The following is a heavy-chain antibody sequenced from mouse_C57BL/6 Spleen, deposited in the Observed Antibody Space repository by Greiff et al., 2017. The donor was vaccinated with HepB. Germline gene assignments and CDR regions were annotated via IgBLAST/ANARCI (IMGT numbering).Heavy chain of an antibody. CDR1: GFTFSDFY. D-gene: IGHD2-4*01. CDR2: SRNKANDYTT. V-gene: IGHV7-1*01. J-gene: IGHJ4*01. CDR3: ARVPLYDYDRAYYAMDY. Sequence: EVKLMESGGGLVQSGRSLRLSCATSGFTFSDFYMEWVRQAPGKGLEWIAASRNKANDYTTEYSASVKGRFIVSRDTSQSILYLQMNALRAEDTAIYYCARVPLYDYDRAYYAMDYWGQGTSVTVSS.